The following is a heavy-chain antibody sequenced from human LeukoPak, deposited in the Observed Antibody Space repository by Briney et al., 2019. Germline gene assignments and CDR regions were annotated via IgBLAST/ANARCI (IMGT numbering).Heavy chain of an antibody. Sequence: GGSLRLSCAASGFTFSSYSMNWVRQAPGKGLEWVSSISSSSSYIYYADSVKGRFTISRDNAKNSLYLQMNSLRAEDTAVYYCARKNIGSVRAIGYWGQGTLVTVSS. V-gene: IGHV3-21*01. D-gene: IGHD2/OR15-2a*01. CDR3: ARKNIGSVRAIGY. J-gene: IGHJ4*02. CDR1: GFTFSSYS. CDR2: ISSSSSYI.